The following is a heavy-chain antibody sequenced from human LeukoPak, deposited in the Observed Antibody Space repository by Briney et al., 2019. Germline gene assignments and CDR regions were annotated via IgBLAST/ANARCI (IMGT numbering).Heavy chain of an antibody. Sequence: SETLSLTCTVSGGSISSSSYYWGWIRQPPGKGLEWIGSIYYSGSTYYNPSLKSRVTISVDTSKNQFSLKLSSVTAADTAVYYCARGLRWWDPFDYWGQGTLVTVSS. V-gene: IGHV4-39*07. CDR2: IYYSGST. J-gene: IGHJ4*02. CDR1: GGSISSSSYY. D-gene: IGHD3-16*01. CDR3: ARGLRWWDPFDY.